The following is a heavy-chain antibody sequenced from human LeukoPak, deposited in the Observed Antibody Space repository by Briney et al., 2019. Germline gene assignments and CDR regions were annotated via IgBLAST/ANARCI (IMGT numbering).Heavy chain of an antibody. CDR3: ARRCSSTSCYRIGDYNGFDP. Sequence: SETLSLTCAVYGGSFSGYYWSWIRQPPGKGLEWIGEINHSGSTNYNPSLKSRVTITVDTSKNQFSLKLSSVTAADTAVYYCARRCSSTSCYRIGDYNGFDPWGQGTLVTVSS. J-gene: IGHJ5*02. V-gene: IGHV4-34*01. CDR1: GGSFSGYY. CDR2: INHSGST. D-gene: IGHD2-2*01.